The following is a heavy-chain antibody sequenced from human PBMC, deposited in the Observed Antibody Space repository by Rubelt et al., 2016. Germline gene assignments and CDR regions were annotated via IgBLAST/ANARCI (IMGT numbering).Heavy chain of an antibody. V-gene: IGHV4-34*01. J-gene: IGHJ4*02. D-gene: IGHD6-6*01. Sequence: QVQLQQWGAGLLKPSETLSLTCAVYGGSFSGYYWSWIRQPPGKALEWIGEINHSGSTNYNPSLKSRVTISVDTSKNQFSLKLSSVTAADTAVYYWARRGRTYSSSGVDYWGQGTLVTVSS. CDR3: ARRGRTYSSSGVDY. CDR1: GGSFSGYY. CDR2: INHSGST.